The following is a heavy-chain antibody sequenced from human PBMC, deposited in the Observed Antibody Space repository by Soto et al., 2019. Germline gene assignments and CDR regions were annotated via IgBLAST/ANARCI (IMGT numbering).Heavy chain of an antibody. J-gene: IGHJ4*02. D-gene: IGHD5-18*01. CDR2: IDPSDSST. V-gene: IGHV5-10-1*01. CDR1: GYTFTSYW. Sequence: GEALKISCKGSGYTFTSYWITWGRPMPGKGLEWMGRIDPSDSSTNYSPSFQGHVTISTVKSITTAHLQWSSLKVSDTAMYYCAATGYTYGYHFDHWGQGTQVTVSS. CDR3: AATGYTYGYHFDH.